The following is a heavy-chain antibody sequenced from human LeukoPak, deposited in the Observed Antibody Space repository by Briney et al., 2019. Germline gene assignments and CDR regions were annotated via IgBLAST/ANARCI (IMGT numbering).Heavy chain of an antibody. Sequence: GESLKISCKGSGYSFTSYWISWVRQMPGKGLEWMGRIDPSDSYTNYSPSFQGHVTVSADKTISTAYLQWSSLKASNTAMYYCAGSTYSSSWYLWGQGTLVTVSS. J-gene: IGHJ4*02. D-gene: IGHD6-13*01. CDR2: IDPSDSYT. V-gene: IGHV5-10-1*01. CDR1: GYSFTSYW. CDR3: AGSTYSSSWYL.